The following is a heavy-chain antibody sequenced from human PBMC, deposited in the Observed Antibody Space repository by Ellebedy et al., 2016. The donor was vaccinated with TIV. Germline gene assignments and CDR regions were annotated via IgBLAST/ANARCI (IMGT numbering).Heavy chain of an antibody. CDR2: INHSGST. D-gene: IGHD6-13*01. J-gene: IGHJ3*02. CDR1: GGSFSGYY. V-gene: IGHV4-34*01. CDR3: AREPPIAAAGWDAFDI. Sequence: SETLSLTCAVYGGSFSGYYWSWIRQPPGKGLEWIGEINHSGSTYYNPSLKSRVTISVDTSKNQFSLKLSSVTAADTAVYYCAREPPIAAAGWDAFDIWGQGTMVTVSS.